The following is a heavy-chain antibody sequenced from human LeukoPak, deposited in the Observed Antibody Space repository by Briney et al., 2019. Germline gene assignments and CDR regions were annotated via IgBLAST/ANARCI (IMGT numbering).Heavy chain of an antibody. Sequence: GGSLRLSCAASGFTFSSYEMNWVRQAPGKGLEWVSYISSGSTIYYADSVKGRFTISRDNAKNSLYLQMNSLRAEDTAVYYCARDVLLWFGESPYCYYGMDVWGKGTTVTVSS. CDR3: ARDVLLWFGESPYCYYGMDV. CDR1: GFTFSSYE. D-gene: IGHD3-10*01. CDR2: ISSGSTI. V-gene: IGHV3-48*03. J-gene: IGHJ6*04.